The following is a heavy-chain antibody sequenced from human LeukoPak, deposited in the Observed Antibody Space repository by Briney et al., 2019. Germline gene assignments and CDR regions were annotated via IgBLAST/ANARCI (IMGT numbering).Heavy chain of an antibody. CDR2: IIPILGIA. CDR1: GGTFSSYA. J-gene: IGHJ4*02. CDR3: ARANAYSGYDPPDY. V-gene: IGHV1-69*04. Sequence: ASVKVSCKASGGTFSSYAISWVRQAPGQGLEWMGRIIPILGIANYAQKFQGRVTITADKSTSTAYMELSSLRSEDTAVYYCARANAYSGYDPPDYWGQGTLVTVSS. D-gene: IGHD5-12*01.